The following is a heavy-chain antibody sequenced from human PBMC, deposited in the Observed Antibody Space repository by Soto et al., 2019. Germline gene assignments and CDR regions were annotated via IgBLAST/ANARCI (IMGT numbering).Heavy chain of an antibody. J-gene: IGHJ4*02. CDR3: PNDDYGDFAF. D-gene: IGHD4-17*01. Sequence: SVQVSCKPYGYPFTAYYIHWVRHAPGQGLACLGWIDPRSGVTDYAQKFQGRVIMTRDTSIKTVYMELSWLTSDDTAVYYCPNDDYGDFAFCGQVTLVPVS. V-gene: IGHV1-2*02. CDR2: IDPRSGVT. CDR1: GYPFTAYY.